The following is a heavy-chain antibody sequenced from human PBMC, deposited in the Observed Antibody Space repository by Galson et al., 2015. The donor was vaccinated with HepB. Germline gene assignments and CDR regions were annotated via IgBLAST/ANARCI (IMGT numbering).Heavy chain of an antibody. D-gene: IGHD3-22*01. CDR3: AREFDSSGYPRRRSFDY. Sequence: SVKVSCKASGYTFTSYYMHWVRQAPGQGLEWMGIINPSGGSTSYAQKFQGRVTMTRDTSTSTVYMELSSLRSEDTAVYYCAREFDSSGYPRRRSFDYWGQGTLVTVSS. CDR1: GYTFTSYY. CDR2: INPSGGST. J-gene: IGHJ4*02. V-gene: IGHV1-46*01.